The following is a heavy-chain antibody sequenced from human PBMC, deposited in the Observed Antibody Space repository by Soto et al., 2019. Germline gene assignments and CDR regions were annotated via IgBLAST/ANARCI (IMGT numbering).Heavy chain of an antibody. CDR3: ARGQERGIAVDGWFDP. D-gene: IGHD6-19*01. CDR2: IGTAGDT. CDR1: GFTFSSYD. J-gene: IGHJ5*02. V-gene: IGHV3-13*01. Sequence: GGSLRLSCAASGFTFSSYDMHWVRQATGKGLEWVSAIGTAGDTYYPGSVKGRFTISRENAKNSLYLQMNSLRAGDTAVYYCARGQERGIAVDGWFDPWGQGTLVTVSS.